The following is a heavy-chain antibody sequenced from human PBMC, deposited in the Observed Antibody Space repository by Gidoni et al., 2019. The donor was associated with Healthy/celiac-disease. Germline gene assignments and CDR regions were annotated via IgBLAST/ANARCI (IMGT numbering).Heavy chain of an antibody. D-gene: IGHD6-13*01. Sequence: QLQLQESGSGLVKPSQTLSLTCAVSGGSISSGGYSWSWIRQPPGKGLEWIGYIYHSGSTYYNPSLKSRVTISVDRSKNQFSLKLSSVTAADTAVYYCARVSDSSSWYGWTGGTVGFFDYWGQGTLVTVSS. CDR2: IYHSGST. V-gene: IGHV4-30-2*01. CDR1: GGSISSGGYS. CDR3: ARVSDSSSWYGWTGGTVGFFDY. J-gene: IGHJ4*02.